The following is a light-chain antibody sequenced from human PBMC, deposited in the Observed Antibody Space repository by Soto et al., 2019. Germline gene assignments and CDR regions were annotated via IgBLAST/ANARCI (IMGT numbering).Light chain of an antibody. J-gene: IGLJ1*01. CDR3: SSYTSSSTL. CDR1: SSNIGANYH. Sequence: QSVLTQPPSVSGAPGQRVTISCTGSSSNIGANYHVHWYQQLPGTAPKLLIYGNSNRPSGVPDRFSGSKSGNTASLTISGLQTEDEADYYCSSYTSSSTLFGTGTKLTVL. V-gene: IGLV1-40*01. CDR2: GNS.